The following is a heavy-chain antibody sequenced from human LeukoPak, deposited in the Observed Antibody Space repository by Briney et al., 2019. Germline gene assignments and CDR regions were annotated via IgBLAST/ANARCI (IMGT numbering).Heavy chain of an antibody. J-gene: IGHJ4*02. Sequence: GGSLRLSCAASGFTVSSNYMSWVRQAPGKGLDWVGRIRSKTDGGTADYAAAVKGRFIISRDDSRNMVYLQMNSLKTEDTAVYYCTTWTDLYDYWGQGTLVTVSS. CDR3: TTWTDLYDY. CDR2: IRSKTDGGTA. V-gene: IGHV3-15*01. D-gene: IGHD3/OR15-3a*01. CDR1: GFTVSSNY.